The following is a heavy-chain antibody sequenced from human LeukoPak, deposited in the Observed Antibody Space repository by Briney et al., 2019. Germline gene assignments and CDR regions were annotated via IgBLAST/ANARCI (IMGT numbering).Heavy chain of an antibody. D-gene: IGHD1-1*01. Sequence: GGSLRLSCAASGFTFSSYGMSWVRQAPGKGLEWGSAISGSGGSTYYADSVKGRFTISRDNSKNSLYLQMNSLRVEDTAVYYCARDPRTVRIWGQGTLVTVSS. CDR2: ISGSGGST. CDR3: ARDPRTVRI. CDR1: GFTFSSYG. V-gene: IGHV3-23*01. J-gene: IGHJ4*02.